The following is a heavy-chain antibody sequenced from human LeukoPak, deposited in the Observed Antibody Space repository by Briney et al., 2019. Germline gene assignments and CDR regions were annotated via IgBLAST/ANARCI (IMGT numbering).Heavy chain of an antibody. D-gene: IGHD5-24*01. J-gene: IGHJ5*02. Sequence: VASVKVSCKASGYTFTGYYMHWVRQAPGQGLEWMGWISAYNGNTNYAQKLQGRVTMTTDTSTSTAYMELRSLRSDDTAVYYCAREEMATIRFGRNWFDPWGQGTLVTVSS. CDR3: AREEMATIRFGRNWFDP. CDR2: ISAYNGNT. V-gene: IGHV1-18*04. CDR1: GYTFTGYY.